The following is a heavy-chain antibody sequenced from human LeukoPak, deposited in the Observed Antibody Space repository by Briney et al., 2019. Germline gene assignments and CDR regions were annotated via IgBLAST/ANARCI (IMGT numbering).Heavy chain of an antibody. Sequence: PSETLSLTCAVYGGSFSGYYWSWIRQPPGKGLEWIGEINHSGSTNYNPSLKSRVTISVDTSKNQFSLKLSSVTAADTAVYYCARNSWYPYYLDYWGQGTLVTVSS. D-gene: IGHD6-13*01. V-gene: IGHV4-34*01. CDR3: ARNSWYPYYLDY. J-gene: IGHJ4*02. CDR1: GGSFSGYY. CDR2: INHSGST.